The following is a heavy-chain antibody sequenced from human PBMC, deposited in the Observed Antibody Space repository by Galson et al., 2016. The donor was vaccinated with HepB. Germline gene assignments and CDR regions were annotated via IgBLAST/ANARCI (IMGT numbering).Heavy chain of an antibody. D-gene: IGHD3-3*01. CDR1: GFAFSNYG. V-gene: IGHV3-30*18. J-gene: IGHJ6*03. CDR2: ISYDGSNK. CDR3: AKDPWGTIFGVIMSYYYYYMDV. Sequence: SLRLSCAASGFAFSNYGMHWVRQAPGKGLEWVAVISYDGSNKYYADSVKGRFTISRDNSKNTLYLQMNSLRAEDPAVYYCAKDPWGTIFGVIMSYYYYYMDVWGKGATVTVSS.